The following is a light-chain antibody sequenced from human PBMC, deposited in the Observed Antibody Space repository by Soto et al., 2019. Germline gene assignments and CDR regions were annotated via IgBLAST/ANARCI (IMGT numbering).Light chain of an antibody. V-gene: IGKV3-11*01. CDR1: QSFRGL. J-gene: IGKJ5*01. CDR2: DAY. CDR3: QQRHMWPIT. Sequence: EVLLTQSPVTLSLSPGERATLSCRASQSFRGLLSWYQQKPGQAPRLLIYDAYNRATGIPPRFSGSGSGTDFTLTISSLEPEDSAVDYCQQRHMWPITFGQWTRLEIK.